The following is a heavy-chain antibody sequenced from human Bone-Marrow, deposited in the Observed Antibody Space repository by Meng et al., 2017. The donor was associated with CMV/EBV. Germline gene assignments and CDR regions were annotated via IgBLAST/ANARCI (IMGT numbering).Heavy chain of an antibody. V-gene: IGHV3-48*03. J-gene: IGHJ6*02. CDR2: ISSSGSTI. CDR1: GLTFSSYA. CDR3: ASSGSRGSSWYYYYYGMDV. D-gene: IGHD6-13*01. Sequence: GESLKISCAASGLTFSSYAMSWVRQAPGKGLEWVSYISSSGSTIYYADSVKGRFTISRDNAKNSLYLQMNSLRAEDTAVYYCASSGSRGSSWYYYYYGMDVWGQGTTVTVSS.